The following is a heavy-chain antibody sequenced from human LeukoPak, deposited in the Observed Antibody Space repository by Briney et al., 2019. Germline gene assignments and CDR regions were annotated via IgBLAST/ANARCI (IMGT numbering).Heavy chain of an antibody. CDR1: GGSISSYY. J-gene: IGHJ4*02. CDR2: IYYSGST. CDR3: ARQRGSYSIDY. Sequence: PSETLSLTCTVSGGSISSYYWSWIRQPPGKGLGWIGYIYYSGSTNYNPSLKSRVTISVDTSKNQFSLKLSSVTAADTAVYYCARQRGSYSIDYWGQGTLVTVSS. D-gene: IGHD1-26*01. V-gene: IGHV4-59*08.